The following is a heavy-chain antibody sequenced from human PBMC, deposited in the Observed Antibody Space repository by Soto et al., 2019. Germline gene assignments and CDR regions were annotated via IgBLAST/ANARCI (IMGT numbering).Heavy chain of an antibody. CDR3: AKSGSSSTYYGMDV. CDR1: GFTFSSYA. Sequence: PGGSLRLSCAASGFTFSSYAMTWVRQAPGKGLEWVSTISGGDGNTYYAASVKGRFTISRDNSKNTLYLQMNSLRAEDTAVYYCAKSGSSSTYYGMDVWGQGTTVTVSS. D-gene: IGHD7-27*01. J-gene: IGHJ6*02. CDR2: ISGGDGNT. V-gene: IGHV3-23*01.